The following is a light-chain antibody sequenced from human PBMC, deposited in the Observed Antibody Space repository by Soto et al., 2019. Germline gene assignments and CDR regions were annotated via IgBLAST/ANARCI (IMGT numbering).Light chain of an antibody. CDR2: DVS. CDR1: SADVGGYNF. J-gene: IGLJ2*01. V-gene: IGLV2-14*03. Sequence: QSALTQPASVSGSPGQSITLSCTGTSADVGGYNFVSWYQHRPGKAPKLMIYDVSNRPSGVSNRFSGSKSGNTASLTISGLQAEDEADYYCSSYTSSRTHVVFGGWTQLTVL. CDR3: SSYTSSRTHVV.